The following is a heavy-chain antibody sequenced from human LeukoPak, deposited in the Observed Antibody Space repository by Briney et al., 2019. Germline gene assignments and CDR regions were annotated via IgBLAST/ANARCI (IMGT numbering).Heavy chain of an antibody. D-gene: IGHD3-22*01. CDR2: ISYDGSNK. CDR3: AKDRYYYDSSGSRGYYFDY. CDR1: GFTFSSYG. J-gene: IGHJ4*02. V-gene: IGHV3-30*18. Sequence: GGSLRLSCAASGFTFSSYGMHWVRQAPGKGLEWVAVISYDGSNKYYADSVKGRFTISRDNSKNTLYLQMNSLRAEDTAVYYCAKDRYYYDSSGSRGYYFDYWGQGTLVTVSS.